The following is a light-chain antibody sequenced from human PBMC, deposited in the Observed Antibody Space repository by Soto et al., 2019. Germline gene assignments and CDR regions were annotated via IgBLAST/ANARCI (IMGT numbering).Light chain of an antibody. CDR3: QHFGSSSYT. J-gene: IGKJ2*01. Sequence: EVVLTQSPGTLSLSPGQRATLSCRASQSVTSSYLAWYQQKPGQAPRLLMYVASIRATGIPDRFSGSGSGADFTLTISRLEPEDFALFYCQHFGSSSYTFGQGTKLEI. V-gene: IGKV3-20*01. CDR2: VAS. CDR1: QSVTSSY.